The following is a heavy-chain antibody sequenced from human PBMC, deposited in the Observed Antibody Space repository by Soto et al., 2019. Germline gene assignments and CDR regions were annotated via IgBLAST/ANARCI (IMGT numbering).Heavy chain of an antibody. V-gene: IGHV1-3*01. J-gene: IGHJ6*03. CDR1: GYTFTSYA. D-gene: IGHD2-15*01. CDR2: INAGNGNT. Sequence: GASVKVSCKASGYTFTSYAMYWVRQAPGQRLEWMGWINAGNGNTKYSQKFQGRVTITRDTSASTAYMELSSLRSEDTAVYYCARDVVVVAATIPWDYYYYMDVWGKGTTVTVSS. CDR3: ARDVVVVAATIPWDYYYYMDV.